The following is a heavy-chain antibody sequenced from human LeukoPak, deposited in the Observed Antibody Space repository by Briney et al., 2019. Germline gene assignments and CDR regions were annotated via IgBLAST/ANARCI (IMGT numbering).Heavy chain of an antibody. CDR1: GFTFSSYA. V-gene: IGHV3-43*02. CDR2: ISGDGGST. CDR3: AKAEEDPGYKTDYFDY. J-gene: IGHJ4*02. Sequence: PGGSLRLSCAASGFTFSSYAMSWVRQAPGKGLEWVSLISGDGGSTYYADSVKGRFTISRDNSKNSLYLQMNSLRTEDTASYYCAKAEEDPGYKTDYFDYWGQGTLVTVSS. D-gene: IGHD5-24*01.